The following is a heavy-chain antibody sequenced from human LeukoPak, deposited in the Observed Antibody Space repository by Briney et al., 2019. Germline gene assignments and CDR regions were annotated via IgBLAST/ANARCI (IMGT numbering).Heavy chain of an antibody. Sequence: GGSLRLSCAASGFTFSSYWMSWVRQAPGKGLAWVANIKQDGSEKYYVDSVKGRFTISRDNAKNSLYLQMNSLRAEDTAVYYCARPRPGYYMDVWGKGTTVTVSS. J-gene: IGHJ6*03. CDR1: GFTFSSYW. CDR2: IKQDGSEK. CDR3: ARPRPGYYMDV. V-gene: IGHV3-7*01. D-gene: IGHD1-1*01.